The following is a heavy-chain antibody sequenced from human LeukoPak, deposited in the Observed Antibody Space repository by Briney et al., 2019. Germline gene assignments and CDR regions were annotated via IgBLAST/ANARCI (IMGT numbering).Heavy chain of an antibody. J-gene: IGHJ5*02. Sequence: PGGSLRLSCAASGFTFSSYGMHWVRQAPGKGLEWVAFIRYDGSNKYYADSVKGRFTISRDNSKNTLYLQMNSLRAEDTAVYYCATKILTGPRNFFDPWGQGTLVTVSS. D-gene: IGHD3-9*01. CDR1: GFTFSSYG. CDR3: ATKILTGPRNFFDP. CDR2: IRYDGSNK. V-gene: IGHV3-30*02.